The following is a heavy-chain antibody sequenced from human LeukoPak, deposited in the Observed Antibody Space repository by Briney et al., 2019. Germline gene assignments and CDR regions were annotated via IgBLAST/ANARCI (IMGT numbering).Heavy chain of an antibody. CDR3: AKDIGSEGDYFDY. D-gene: IGHD6-19*01. V-gene: IGHV3-23*01. Sequence: GGSLRLSCAASGFTFSSYAMSWVRQAPGKGLEWVSAISGSGGSTYYADSVKGRFTISRDNSKNTLYLQMNSLRAEDTAVFYCAKDIGSEGDYFDYWGQGTLVTVSS. J-gene: IGHJ4*02. CDR1: GFTFSSYA. CDR2: ISGSGGST.